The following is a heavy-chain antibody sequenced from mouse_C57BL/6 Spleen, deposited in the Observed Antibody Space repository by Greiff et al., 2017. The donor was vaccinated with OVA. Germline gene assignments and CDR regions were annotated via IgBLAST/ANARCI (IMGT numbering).Heavy chain of an antibody. V-gene: IGHV5-16*01. CDR2: INYDGSST. Sequence: EVKLVESEGGLVQPGSSMKLSCTASGFTFSDYYMAWVRQVPEKGLEWVANINYDGSSTYYLDSLKSRFIISRDNAKNILYLQMSSLKSEDTATYYCARGEPYAMDYCGQGTSVTVSS. CDR1: GFTFSDYY. CDR3: ARGEPYAMDY. J-gene: IGHJ4*01.